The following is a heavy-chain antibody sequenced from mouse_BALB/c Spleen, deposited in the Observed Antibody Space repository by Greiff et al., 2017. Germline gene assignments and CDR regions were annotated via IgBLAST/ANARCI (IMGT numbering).Heavy chain of an antibody. CDR1: GFTFSSFG. CDR2: ISSGSSTI. D-gene: IGHD2-10*01. CDR3: ARRAYYGNYYAMDY. Sequence: EVQGVESGGGLVQPGGSRKLSCAASGFTFSSFGMHCVRQAPEKGLEWVAYISSGSSTIYYADTVKGRFTISRDNPKNTLFLQMTSLRSEDTAMYYCARRAYYGNYYAMDYWGQGTSVTVSS. J-gene: IGHJ4*01. V-gene: IGHV5-17*02.